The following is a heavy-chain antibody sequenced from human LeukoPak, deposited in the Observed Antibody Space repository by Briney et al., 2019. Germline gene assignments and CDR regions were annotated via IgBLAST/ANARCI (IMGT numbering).Heavy chain of an antibody. J-gene: IGHJ6*03. CDR1: GGSFSGYY. V-gene: IGHV4-34*01. Sequence: PSGTLSLTCAVYGGSFSGYYWSWIRQPPGKGLEWIGEINHSGSTNYNPSLKSRVTISVDTSKNQFSLKLSSVTAADTAVYYCARGRTYYDFWSGTNYYYYMDVWGKGTTVTVSS. CDR3: ARGRTYYDFWSGTNYYYYMDV. CDR2: INHSGST. D-gene: IGHD3-3*01.